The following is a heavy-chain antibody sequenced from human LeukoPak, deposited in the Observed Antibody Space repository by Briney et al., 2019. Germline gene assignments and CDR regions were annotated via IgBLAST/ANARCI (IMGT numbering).Heavy chain of an antibody. CDR3: ARTWNTLDY. V-gene: IGHV3-66*01. CDR1: GFTFSNYA. J-gene: IGHJ4*02. Sequence: QPGGSLRLSCAASGFTFSNYAMNWVRQAPGKGLEWVSVIYSGGSTYYADSVKGRFTISRDNSKNTLYLQMNSLRAEDTAVYYCARTWNTLDYWGQGTLVTVSS. D-gene: IGHD1/OR15-1a*01. CDR2: IYSGGST.